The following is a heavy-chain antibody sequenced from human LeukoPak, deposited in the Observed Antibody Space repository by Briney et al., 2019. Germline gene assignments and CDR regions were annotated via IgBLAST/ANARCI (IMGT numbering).Heavy chain of an antibody. Sequence: SETLSLTCAAYGGSFSGYYWSWIRQPPGKGLEWIGEINHSGSTNYNPSLKSRVTISVDTSKNQFSLKLSSVTAADTAVYYCARGSKNSYYYYGMDVWGKGTTVTVSS. CDR3: ARGSKNSYYYYGMDV. D-gene: IGHD2/OR15-2a*01. CDR1: GGSFSGYY. V-gene: IGHV4-34*01. J-gene: IGHJ6*04. CDR2: INHSGST.